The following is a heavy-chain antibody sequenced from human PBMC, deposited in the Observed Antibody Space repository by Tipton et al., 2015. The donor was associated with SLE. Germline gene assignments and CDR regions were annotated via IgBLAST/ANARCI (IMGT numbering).Heavy chain of an antibody. CDR2: INPSGDST. V-gene: IGHV1-46*01. D-gene: IGHD3-22*01. CDR3: ATGGLDGFDM. Sequence: QLVQSGAEVGKPGASVKVTCMASGDTFSNYYIHWVRQAPGQGLEWMGAINPSGDSTTCARKFQGRVTMTRDTSTRTVYMKLSSLRSEDTAVYYCATGGLDGFDMWGQGTLVTVSS. J-gene: IGHJ3*02. CDR1: GDTFSNYY.